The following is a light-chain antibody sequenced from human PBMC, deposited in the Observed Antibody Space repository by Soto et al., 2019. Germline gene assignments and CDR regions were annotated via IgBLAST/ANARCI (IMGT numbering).Light chain of an antibody. J-gene: IGLJ1*01. CDR1: SSDVGGYNY. Sequence: ALTQPPSASGSPGQSVTISCTGTSSDVGGYNYVSWYQQHPGKAPKLMIYEVSKRPSGVPDRFSGSKSGNTASLTVSGLQAEDEADYYCSSYGGSNNYVFGTGTKLTVL. V-gene: IGLV2-8*01. CDR3: SSYGGSNNYV. CDR2: EVS.